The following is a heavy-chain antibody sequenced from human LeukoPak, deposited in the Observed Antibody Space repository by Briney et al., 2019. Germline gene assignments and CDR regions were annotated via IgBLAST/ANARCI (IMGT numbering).Heavy chain of an antibody. Sequence: PETLSLTCTVSGGSINSSSYYWGWIRQPPGEALEWIGSIYHSGYTYYNPSLKSRVTISVDTSKSQFSLKLSSVTAADTAVYYCARDKTAAGTVLDYWGQGTLVTVSS. CDR3: ARDKTAAGTVLDY. J-gene: IGHJ4*02. D-gene: IGHD6-13*01. V-gene: IGHV4-39*07. CDR1: GGSINSSSYY. CDR2: IYHSGYT.